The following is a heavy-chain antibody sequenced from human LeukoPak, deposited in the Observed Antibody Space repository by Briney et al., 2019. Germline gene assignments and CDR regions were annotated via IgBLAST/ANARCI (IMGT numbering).Heavy chain of an antibody. D-gene: IGHD6-13*01. V-gene: IGHV3-30*07. J-gene: IGHJ6*02. CDR2: ISYDGSNK. Sequence: GGSLRLSCAASGFTFSIYAMHWVRQAPGKGLEWVAVISYDGSNKYYADSVKGRFTISRDNAKHSLYLQMNSLRAEDTAVYYCAKAPRAAAGTYNGMDVWGQGTTVTVSS. CDR3: AKAPRAAAGTYNGMDV. CDR1: GFTFSIYA.